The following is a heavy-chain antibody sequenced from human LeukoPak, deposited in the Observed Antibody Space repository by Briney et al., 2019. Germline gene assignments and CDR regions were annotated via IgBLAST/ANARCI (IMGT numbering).Heavy chain of an antibody. CDR2: VNWNSGSI. D-gene: IGHD3-10*01. V-gene: IGHV3-9*01. CDR3: AKDVAPYMVRGVNTIIGAFDY. J-gene: IGHJ4*02. CDR1: GFTFDDYA. Sequence: GRSLRLSCAASGFTFDDYAMHWVRQAPGKGLEWVSSVNWNSGSIGYADSVKGRFTISRDNAKNSLFLQMNSLRAEDTALYYCAKDVAPYMVRGVNTIIGAFDYWGQGTLVTVSS.